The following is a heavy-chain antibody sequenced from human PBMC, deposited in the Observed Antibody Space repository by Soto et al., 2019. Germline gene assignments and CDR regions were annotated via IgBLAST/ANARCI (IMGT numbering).Heavy chain of an antibody. CDR3: ARDEVGIAVAGTTHGHYYYYGMDV. D-gene: IGHD6-19*01. V-gene: IGHV3-33*01. CDR2: IWYDGSNK. J-gene: IGHJ6*02. CDR1: GFTFSSYG. Sequence: QVQLVESGGGVVQPGRSLRLSCAASGFTFSSYGIHWVRQAPGKGLEWVAVIWYDGSNKYYADSVKGRFTISRDNSKNTLYLQMNRLRAEDTAVYYWARDEVGIAVAGTTHGHYYYYGMDVWGQGTTVTVSS.